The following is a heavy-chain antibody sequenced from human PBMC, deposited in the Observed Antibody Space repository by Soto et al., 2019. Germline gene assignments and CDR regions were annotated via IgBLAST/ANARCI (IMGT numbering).Heavy chain of an antibody. CDR2: ISGSGGST. Sequence: SLRLSCAASGFTFSSYAMSWVRQAPGKGLEWVSAISGSGGSTYYADSVKGRFTISRDNSKNTLYLQMNSLRAEDTAVYYCAKNHDDPNYDFWSGSLDYWGQGTLVTVSS. CDR1: GFTFSSYA. D-gene: IGHD3-3*01. J-gene: IGHJ4*02. CDR3: AKNHDDPNYDFWSGSLDY. V-gene: IGHV3-23*01.